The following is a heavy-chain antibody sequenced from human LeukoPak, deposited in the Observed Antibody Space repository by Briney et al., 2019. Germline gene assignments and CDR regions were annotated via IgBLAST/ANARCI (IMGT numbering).Heavy chain of an antibody. CDR1: GYTFTGYY. Sequence: ASVKVSCKASGYTFTGYYMHWVRQAPGQGLEWMGWINPNSGGTNYAQKFQGRVTMTRDTSISTAYMELSRLRSDDTAVYYCARGTPDTAVTYYYYMDVWGKGTTVTVSS. D-gene: IGHD5-18*01. J-gene: IGHJ6*03. CDR3: ARGTPDTAVTYYYYMDV. CDR2: INPNSGGT. V-gene: IGHV1-2*02.